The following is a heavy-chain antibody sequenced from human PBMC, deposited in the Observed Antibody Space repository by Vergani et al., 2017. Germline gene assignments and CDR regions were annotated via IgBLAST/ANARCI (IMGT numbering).Heavy chain of an antibody. D-gene: IGHD3-16*01. CDR2: IYHSGST. V-gene: IGHV4-38-2*02. Sequence: QVQLQESGPGLVKPSETLSLTCTVSGYSISSGYYWGWIRQPPGKGLEWIGSIYHSGSTYYNPSLKSRVTISVETSKNQFSLKLSSVTAADTAVYYCARGSGGYVWGSYEAWFDPWGQGTLVTVSS. CDR3: ARGSGGYVWGSYEAWFDP. J-gene: IGHJ5*02. CDR1: GYSISSGYY.